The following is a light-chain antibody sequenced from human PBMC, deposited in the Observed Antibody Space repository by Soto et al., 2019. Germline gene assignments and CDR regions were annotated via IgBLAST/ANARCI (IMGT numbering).Light chain of an antibody. CDR1: QSVSSTF. Sequence: EIVMTQSPGTLSVSPGERATLSCRASQSVSSTFAWYQQKPGQAPSLLIYGAFTRATGIPDRFSGSGSGTDFTLTISRLEPEDFAVYYCQQYDNSPLTFGGGTKV. CDR2: GAF. V-gene: IGKV3-20*01. J-gene: IGKJ4*01. CDR3: QQYDNSPLT.